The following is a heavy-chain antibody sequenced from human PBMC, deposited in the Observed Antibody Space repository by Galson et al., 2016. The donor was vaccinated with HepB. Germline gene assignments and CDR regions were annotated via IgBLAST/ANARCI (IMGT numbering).Heavy chain of an antibody. Sequence: SLRLSCAASGFTFSNYWMSWVRQAPGKGLEWVANIKQDGSEKYYVDSVKGRFTISRDNAKNSLYLQMNSLRAEDTALYYCARGYPVYCSSTSCYREYFYYYYGMDVWGQGTTVTVFS. CDR3: ARGYPVYCSSTSCYREYFYYYYGMDV. CDR2: IKQDGSEK. D-gene: IGHD2-2*01. CDR1: GFTFSNYW. J-gene: IGHJ6*02. V-gene: IGHV3-7*01.